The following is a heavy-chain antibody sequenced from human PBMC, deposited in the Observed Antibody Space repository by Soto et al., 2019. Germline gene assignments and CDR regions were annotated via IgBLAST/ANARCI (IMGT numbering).Heavy chain of an antibody. J-gene: IGHJ4*02. CDR3: ARVGGGGCGGDCYSFDY. Sequence: GGSLRLSCAASGFTFSSYWMHWVRQAPGKGLVWVSRINSDGSSTSYADSVKGRFTISRDNAKNTLYLQMNSLRAEDTAVYYCARVGGGGCGGDCYSFDYWGQGTLVTVSS. CDR1: GFTFSSYW. D-gene: IGHD2-21*02. CDR2: INSDGSST. V-gene: IGHV3-74*01.